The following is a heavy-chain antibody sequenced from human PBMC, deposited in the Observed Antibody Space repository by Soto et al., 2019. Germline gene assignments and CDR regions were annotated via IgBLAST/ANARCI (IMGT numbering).Heavy chain of an antibody. Sequence: PSETLSLTCTVSGGSISSGDYYWSWIRRPPGKGLEWIGYIYYSGSTYYNPSLKSRVTISVDTSKNQFSLKLSSVTAADTAVYYCARTAAVRGGRSGWFDPWGQGTLVPVFS. CDR1: GGSISSGDYY. CDR2: IYYSGST. J-gene: IGHJ5*02. CDR3: ARTAAVRGGRSGWFDP. D-gene: IGHD3-10*01. V-gene: IGHV4-30-4*01.